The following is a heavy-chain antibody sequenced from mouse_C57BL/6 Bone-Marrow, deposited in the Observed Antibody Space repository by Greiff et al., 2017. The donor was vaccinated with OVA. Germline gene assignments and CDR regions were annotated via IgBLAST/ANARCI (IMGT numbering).Heavy chain of an antibody. CDR2: ISSGGSYT. V-gene: IGHV5-6*01. J-gene: IGHJ1*03. D-gene: IGHD1-1*01. Sequence: EVQGVESGGDLVKPGGSLKLSCAASGFTFSSYGMSWVRQTPDKRLEWVATISSGGSYTSYPDSVKGRFTISRDNAKNTLYLQMSSLKSEDTAMYYCARHGSSPYWYFDVWGTGTTVTVSS. CDR3: ARHGSSPYWYFDV. CDR1: GFTFSSYG.